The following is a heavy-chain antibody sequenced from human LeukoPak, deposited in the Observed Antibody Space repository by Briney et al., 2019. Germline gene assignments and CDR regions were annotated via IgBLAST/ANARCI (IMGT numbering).Heavy chain of an antibody. Sequence: RAGGSLRLSCAASGFTFSSYAMSWVRQAPGKGLEWVSAISGSGGSTYYADSVKGRFTISRDNSKNTLYLQMNSLRAEDTAVYYCARDWGSSTTPPHFDYWGQGTLVTVSS. D-gene: IGHD3-16*01. CDR2: ISGSGGST. V-gene: IGHV3-23*01. CDR3: ARDWGSSTTPPHFDY. CDR1: GFTFSSYA. J-gene: IGHJ4*02.